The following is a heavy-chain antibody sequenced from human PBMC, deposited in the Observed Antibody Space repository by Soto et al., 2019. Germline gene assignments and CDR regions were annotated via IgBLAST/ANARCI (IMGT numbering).Heavy chain of an antibody. D-gene: IGHD6-13*01. CDR3: ARDRRAYSSSWYGWSDP. Sequence: SETLSLTCAVSGGSISSSNWWSWVRQPPGKGLEWIGEIYHSGSTNYNPSLKSRVTISVDKSKNQFSLKLSSVTAADTAVYYCARDRRAYSSSWYGWSDPWGQGTLVTVSS. CDR1: GGSISSSNW. CDR2: IYHSGST. J-gene: IGHJ5*02. V-gene: IGHV4-4*02.